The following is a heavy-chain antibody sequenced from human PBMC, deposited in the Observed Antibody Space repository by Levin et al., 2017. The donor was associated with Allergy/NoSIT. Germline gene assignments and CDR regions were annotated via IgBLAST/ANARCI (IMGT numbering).Heavy chain of an antibody. CDR1: RYIFSDYF. Sequence: GESLKISCKASRYIFSDYFIHWVRQAPGQGLEWMGWINPHSGDTKYAQEFQGRVTMPRDTSISTAYMELTRLTSYDTAVYYFARDLYHCVRLFCLWGQGTLVNVFS. V-gene: IGHV1-2*02. CDR3: ARDLYHCVRLFCL. CDR2: INPHSGDT. D-gene: IGHD2-21*01. J-gene: IGHJ4*02.